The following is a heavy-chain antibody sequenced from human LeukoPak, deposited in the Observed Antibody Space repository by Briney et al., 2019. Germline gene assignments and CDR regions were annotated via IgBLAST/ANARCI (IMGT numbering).Heavy chain of an antibody. CDR1: GGTFSSYA. D-gene: IGHD3-10*01. Sequence: ASVKVSCKASGGTFSSYAISWVRQAPGQGLEWMGGIIPIFGTANYAQKFRGRVTITADESTSTAYMELSSLRSEDTAVYYCARDRSGFEAFGYWGQGTLVTVSS. CDR2: IIPIFGTA. J-gene: IGHJ4*02. CDR3: ARDRSGFEAFGY. V-gene: IGHV1-69*13.